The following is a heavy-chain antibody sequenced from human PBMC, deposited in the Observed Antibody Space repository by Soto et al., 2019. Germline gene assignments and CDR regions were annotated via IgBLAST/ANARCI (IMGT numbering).Heavy chain of an antibody. CDR3: ARDGGRHSGGIDY. J-gene: IGHJ4*02. D-gene: IGHD1-26*01. V-gene: IGHV1-69*01. CDR1: GGTFSSYS. Sequence: QVQLVQSGAEVKKPGSSVNVSCKASGGTFSSYSINWVRQAPGQGLEWMGENIPIFGTANYAQKFQGRVTITADESTSTAFMELSRLRSEDTAVHYCARDGGRHSGGIDYWGQGTLVTVSS. CDR2: NIPIFGTA.